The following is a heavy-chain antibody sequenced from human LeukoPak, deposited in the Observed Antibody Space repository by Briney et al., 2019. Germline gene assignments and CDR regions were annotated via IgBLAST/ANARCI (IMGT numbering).Heavy chain of an antibody. CDR1: GGTFSSYA. Sequence: ASVKVSCKASGGTFSSYAISWVRQAPGQGLEWMGIINPSGGSTSYAQKFQGRVTMTRDTSTSTVYMELSSLRSEDTAVYYCARDASGSYPTPYFDYWGQGTLVTVSS. J-gene: IGHJ4*02. V-gene: IGHV1-46*01. CDR3: ARDASGSYPTPYFDY. CDR2: INPSGGST. D-gene: IGHD1-26*01.